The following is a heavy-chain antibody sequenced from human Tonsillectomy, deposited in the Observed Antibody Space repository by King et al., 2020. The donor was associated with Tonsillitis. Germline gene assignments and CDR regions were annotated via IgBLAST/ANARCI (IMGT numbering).Heavy chain of an antibody. CDR2: ISSSGSYT. J-gene: IGHJ6*04. CDR3: ASWVVPPAIHSGSFDV. Sequence: VQLVESGGGLVKPGGSLRLSCEASGFTFSDHYMSWIRQAPGKELEYISYISSSGSYTNYADSVKGRFTISRDNAKNSLYLQMNSLRAEDTAVDYCASWVVPPAIHSGSFDVWGKGTTVTVSS. D-gene: IGHD2-2*01. V-gene: IGHV3-11*05. CDR1: GFTFSDHY.